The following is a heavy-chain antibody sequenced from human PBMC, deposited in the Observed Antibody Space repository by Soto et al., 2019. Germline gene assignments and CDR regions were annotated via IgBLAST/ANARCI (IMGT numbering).Heavy chain of an antibody. CDR2: ISWNSGSI. CDR3: AKGRLVPGDWFDP. Sequence: EVQPVESGGGLIQPGMSLRLSCAAPGFSFDDYAMHWVRQVPGKGLEWITGISWNSGSIGYADSVKGRFTISRDNAKNSLYLQMNSLRAEDTALYYCAKGRLVPGDWFDPWGQGTLVTVSS. J-gene: IGHJ5*02. D-gene: IGHD6-19*01. CDR1: GFSFDDYA. V-gene: IGHV3-9*01.